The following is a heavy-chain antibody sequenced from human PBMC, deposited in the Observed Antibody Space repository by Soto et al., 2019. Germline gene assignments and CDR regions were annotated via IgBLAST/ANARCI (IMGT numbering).Heavy chain of an antibody. V-gene: IGHV1-2*02. J-gene: IGHJ4*02. CDR2: INPNSGGT. CDR1: GYTFTGYY. CDR3: ARELQGLYYFDY. Sequence: ASVKVSCKASGYTFTGYYMHWVRQAPGQGLEWMGWINPNSGGTNYAQKFQGRVTITRDTSASTAYMELSSLRSDDTAVYYCARELQGLYYFDYWGQGTLVTVSS. D-gene: IGHD4-4*01.